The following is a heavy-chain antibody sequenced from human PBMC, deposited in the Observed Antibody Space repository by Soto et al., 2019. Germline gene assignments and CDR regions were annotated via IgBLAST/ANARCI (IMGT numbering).Heavy chain of an antibody. CDR3: ATRPFQSSTSSSLEYYYYMDV. Sequence: PSETLSLTCTVSGGSIISGGYYWSWIRQHPGKGLEWIGYIYYSGSTYYNPSLKSRVTISVDTSKNQFSLKLSSVTAADTAVYYCATRPFQSSTSSSLEYYYYMDVWGKGTTVTVSS. CDR1: GGSIISGGYY. D-gene: IGHD6-6*01. CDR2: IYYSGST. J-gene: IGHJ6*03. V-gene: IGHV4-31*03.